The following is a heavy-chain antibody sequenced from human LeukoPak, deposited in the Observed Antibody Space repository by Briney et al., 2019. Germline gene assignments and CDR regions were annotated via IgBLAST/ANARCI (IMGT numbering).Heavy chain of an antibody. CDR2: LHYSGST. Sequence: PSETLSLTCTVSGGSINNYYWSWIRQPPGKGLDWIGYLHYSGSTSYNPSLKSRVAISVDTSKNQFSLKLSSVTAADTAVYYCARYEAGGSALDSWGRGTLVTVSS. V-gene: IGHV4-59*01. CDR1: GGSINNYY. D-gene: IGHD2-15*01. CDR3: ARYEAGGSALDS. J-gene: IGHJ4*02.